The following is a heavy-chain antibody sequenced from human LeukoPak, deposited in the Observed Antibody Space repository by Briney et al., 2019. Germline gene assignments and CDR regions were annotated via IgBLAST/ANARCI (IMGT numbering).Heavy chain of an antibody. Sequence: ASVKVSCKASGYTFTGYYMHWVRQAPGQGLEWMGWINPNSGGTNYAQKFQGGVTMTRDTSISTAYMELSRLRSDDTAVYYCARSVFEYYYDSSGYYYKAGYFQHWGQGTLVTVSS. CDR2: INPNSGGT. J-gene: IGHJ1*01. D-gene: IGHD3-22*01. CDR3: ARSVFEYYYDSSGYYYKAGYFQH. CDR1: GYTFTGYY. V-gene: IGHV1-2*02.